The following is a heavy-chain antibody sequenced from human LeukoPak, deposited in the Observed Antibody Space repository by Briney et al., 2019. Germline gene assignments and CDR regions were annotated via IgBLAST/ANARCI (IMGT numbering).Heavy chain of an antibody. V-gene: IGHV1-2*06. CDR2: INPNSGCT. D-gene: IGHD2-2*01. CDR1: GYTFTVYY. Sequence: ASVTVSCKASGYTFTVYYRHWVRQAPGQGLEWMGRINPNSGCTNYAQKVQGRVTMTMDTSISTAYMELSGLRSDDTAVYSCARASCSSTSCSTTQRFDYWGQGALVTVSS. J-gene: IGHJ4*02. CDR3: ARASCSSTSCSTTQRFDY.